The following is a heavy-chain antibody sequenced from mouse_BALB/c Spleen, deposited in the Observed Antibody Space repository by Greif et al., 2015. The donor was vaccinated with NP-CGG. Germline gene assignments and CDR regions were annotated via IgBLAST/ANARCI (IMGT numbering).Heavy chain of an antibody. J-gene: IGHJ4*01. Sequence: EVMLVESGGGLVQPGGSRKLSCAASGFTFSSFGMHWVRQAPEKGLEWVAYISSGSSTIYYADTVKGRFTISRDNPKNTLFLQMTSLRSEDTAMYYCARSGYRYGYAMDYWGQGTSVTVSS. CDR3: ARSGYRYGYAMDY. CDR2: ISSGSSTI. D-gene: IGHD2-14*01. CDR1: GFTFSSFG. V-gene: IGHV5-17*02.